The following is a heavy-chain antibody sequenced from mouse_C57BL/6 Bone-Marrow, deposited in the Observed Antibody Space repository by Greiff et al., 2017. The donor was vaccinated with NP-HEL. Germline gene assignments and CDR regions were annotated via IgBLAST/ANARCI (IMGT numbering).Heavy chain of an antibody. CDR1: GYTFTEYT. Sequence: VQLQQSGAELVKPGASVKLSCKASGYTFTEYTIHWVKQRSGQGLEWIGWFYPGSGSIKYNEKFKDKATLTADKSSSTVYMELSRLTSEDSAVYFCARHVGKGGRAYYSNYLDYWGQGTTLTVSS. CDR2: FYPGSGSI. CDR3: ARHVGKGGRAYYSNYLDY. J-gene: IGHJ2*01. D-gene: IGHD2-5*01. V-gene: IGHV1-62-2*01.